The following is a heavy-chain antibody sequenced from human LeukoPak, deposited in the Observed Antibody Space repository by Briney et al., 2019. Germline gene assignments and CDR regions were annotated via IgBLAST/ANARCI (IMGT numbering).Heavy chain of an antibody. CDR1: GFTIKTYA. Sequence: GGSLRLSCAASGFTIKTYAMSWVRQAPGKGLQWVSGVRGSADTGNYADSVKGRFTISRDNSKNTLFLQMNSLRADDTAVYYCAKGRVVPAALLDYWGQGTLVTVSS. D-gene: IGHD2-15*01. V-gene: IGHV3-23*01. CDR2: VRGSADTG. J-gene: IGHJ4*02. CDR3: AKGRVVPAALLDY.